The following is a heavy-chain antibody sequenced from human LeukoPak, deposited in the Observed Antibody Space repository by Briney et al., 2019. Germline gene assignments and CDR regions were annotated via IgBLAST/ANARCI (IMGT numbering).Heavy chain of an antibody. V-gene: IGHV4-30-4*08. J-gene: IGHJ6*03. CDR1: GGSIISGDYY. CDR2: IYHSGRT. CDR3: AGGYYFYYMDV. D-gene: IGHD2-15*01. Sequence: SETLSLTCSLSGGSIISGDYYWSWIRQPPGQGLEWIGYIYHSGRTYYNTSLKSRVTISIDTSKNQFSLRLNSVTATDTAVYYCAGGYYFYYMDVWGNGTTVTVSS.